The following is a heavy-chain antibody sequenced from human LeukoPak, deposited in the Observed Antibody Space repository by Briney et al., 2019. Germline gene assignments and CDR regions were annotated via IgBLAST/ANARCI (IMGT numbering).Heavy chain of an antibody. Sequence: PGGSLRLSCAASGLTFSSYAMSWVRQAPGKGLEWVSAISGSGGSTYYADSVKGRFTISRDNSKNTLYLQMNSLRAEDTAVYYCAKDIARAGGYFDYWGQGTLVTVSS. D-gene: IGHD3-16*01. CDR2: ISGSGGST. CDR3: AKDIARAGGYFDY. J-gene: IGHJ4*02. CDR1: GLTFSSYA. V-gene: IGHV3-23*01.